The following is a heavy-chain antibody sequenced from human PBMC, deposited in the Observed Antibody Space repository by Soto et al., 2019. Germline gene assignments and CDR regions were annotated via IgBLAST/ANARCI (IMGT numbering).Heavy chain of an antibody. V-gene: IGHV4-59*01. CDR2: MYNTGST. Sequence: QVQLQESGPGLVKPSETLSLTCTVSGGSISGYYWSWIRQPPVKGLECIGHMYNTGSTVYNPSFKSRVTTSVDTSKNQFSLKLNSVTDADTAVYYCARDLWGYCGTDCYPLDVWGQGTTVTVSS. J-gene: IGHJ6*02. D-gene: IGHD2-21*02. CDR1: GGSISGYY. CDR3: ARDLWGYCGTDCYPLDV.